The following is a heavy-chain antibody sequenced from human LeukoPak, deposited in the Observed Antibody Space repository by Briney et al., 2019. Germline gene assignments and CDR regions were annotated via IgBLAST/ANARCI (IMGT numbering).Heavy chain of an antibody. CDR2: ISGSGGST. Sequence: GGSLRLSCAASGITFSSHAMSWVRQAPGKGLEWVSAISGSGGSTYYADSVKGRFTISRDNSKNTLYLQTNSLRAEDTAVYYCAKDLPGFLYYFDYWGQGTLVTVSS. D-gene: IGHD2/OR15-2a*01. CDR3: AKDLPGFLYYFDY. J-gene: IGHJ4*02. V-gene: IGHV3-23*01. CDR1: GITFSSHA.